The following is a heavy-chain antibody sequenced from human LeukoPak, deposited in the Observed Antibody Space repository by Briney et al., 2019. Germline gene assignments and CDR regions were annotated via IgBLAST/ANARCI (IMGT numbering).Heavy chain of an antibody. CDR1: GFTFSRYA. J-gene: IGHJ1*01. Sequence: GGSLRLSCAASGFTFSRYAMSWVRQAPGKGLEWVSAISGGGDNAYYADSVRGRFTISRDNSKNTLFLQMNSLRAEDTAIYYCAKPVDGASVQRYFQHWGQGTLVTVSS. D-gene: IGHD1-1*01. CDR2: ISGGGDNA. V-gene: IGHV3-23*01. CDR3: AKPVDGASVQRYFQH.